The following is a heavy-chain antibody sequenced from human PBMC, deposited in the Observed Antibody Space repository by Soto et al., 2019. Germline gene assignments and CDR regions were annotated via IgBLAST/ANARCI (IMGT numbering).Heavy chain of an antibody. V-gene: IGHV1-8*01. J-gene: IGHJ5*02. CDR1: GYTFTSYD. Sequence: QVQLVQSGAEVKKPGASVKVSCKASGYTFTSYDINWVRQATGQGLEWMGWMNPNSGNTGYAQKFQGRVTMTRNTSISTAYMELSSLRSEGTAMYYCARGLEWSWTLDPWGQGTLVTVSS. CDR3: ARGLEWSWTLDP. CDR2: MNPNSGNT. D-gene: IGHD3-3*01.